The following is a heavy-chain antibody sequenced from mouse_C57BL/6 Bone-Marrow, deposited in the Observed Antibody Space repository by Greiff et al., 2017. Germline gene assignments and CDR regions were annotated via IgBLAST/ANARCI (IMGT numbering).Heavy chain of an antibody. CDR1: GYTFTSYW. CDR2: IDPSDSYT. Sequence: QVQLQQPGAELVRPGTSVKLSCKASGYTFTSYWMHWVKQRPGQGLEWIGVIDPSDSYTNYNQKFKGKATFTVDTSSSTAYMQLSSLTSEDSAVYYCARALYDVYYGCYFDYCGRGTASTVTS. J-gene: IGHJ2*01. D-gene: IGHD2-3*01. V-gene: IGHV1-59*01. CDR3: ARALYDVYYGCYFDY.